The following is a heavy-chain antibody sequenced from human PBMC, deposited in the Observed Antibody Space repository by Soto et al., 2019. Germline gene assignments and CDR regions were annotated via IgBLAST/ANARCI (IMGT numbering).Heavy chain of an antibody. CDR3: AHTFRDNNEYCFDQ. CDR2: IYWDDDK. V-gene: IGHV2-5*02. J-gene: IGHJ4*02. Sequence: QITLKESGPTLVKPTQPLTLTCTFSGFSLSTSGVGVGWIRQPPGKALEWLALIYWDDDKRYTPSLRTRLTITADTSKNQVVITMIRMDPVDTATYYCAHTFRDNNEYCFDQWGQGTLVTVSS. CDR1: GFSLSTSGVG. D-gene: IGHD1-1*01.